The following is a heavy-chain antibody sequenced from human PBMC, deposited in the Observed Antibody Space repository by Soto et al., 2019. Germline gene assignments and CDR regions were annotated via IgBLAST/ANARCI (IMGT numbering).Heavy chain of an antibody. D-gene: IGHD3-3*01. J-gene: IGHJ6*02. CDR1: GYTFNRYY. V-gene: IGHV1-46*02. Sequence: QVQLVQSGAEVKKPGASVKVSCKASGYTFNRYYMHWVRQAPGQGLEWMGMINPSGTITSYAQKFQGRVTMTRDTSTSTLFMALRSLRSDDTAVYYCTRGSFLEWSCMDVWGQGTTVTVSS. CDR2: INPSGTIT. CDR3: TRGSFLEWSCMDV.